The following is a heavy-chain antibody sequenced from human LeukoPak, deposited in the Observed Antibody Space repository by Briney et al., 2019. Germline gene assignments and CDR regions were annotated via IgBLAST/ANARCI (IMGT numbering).Heavy chain of an antibody. J-gene: IGHJ6*03. V-gene: IGHV4-4*07. CDR2: IYTSGST. CDR3: ARLVAAAGTGANYYYYYMDV. Sequence: SETLSLTCTVSGGSISSYYWSWIRQPAGKGLEWIGRIYTSGSTNYNPSLKSRVTMSVDTSKNQFSLKLSSVTAADTAVYYCARLVAAAGTGANYYYYYMDVWGKGTTVTISS. D-gene: IGHD6-13*01. CDR1: GGSISSYY.